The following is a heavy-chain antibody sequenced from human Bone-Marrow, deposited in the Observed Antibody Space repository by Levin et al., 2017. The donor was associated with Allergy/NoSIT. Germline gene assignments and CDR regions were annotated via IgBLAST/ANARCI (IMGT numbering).Heavy chain of an antibody. CDR3: ARLKIERQLLGLYRYGMDV. D-gene: IGHD3/OR15-3a*01. Sequence: SETLSLTCTVSGGSISTYYWSWIRQPPGKGLEWIGYVYNSGSTNYNPSLKSRVTISVDTSKNQFSLRLNSVTAADTAVYYCARLKIERQLLGLYRYGMDVWGQGTTVTVSS. V-gene: IGHV4-59*01. CDR1: GGSISTYY. CDR2: VYNSGST. J-gene: IGHJ6*02.